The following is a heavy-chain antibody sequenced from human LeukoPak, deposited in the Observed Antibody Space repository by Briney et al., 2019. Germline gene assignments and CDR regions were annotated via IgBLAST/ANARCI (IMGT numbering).Heavy chain of an antibody. CDR2: ISSSGRYI. J-gene: IGHJ4*02. V-gene: IGHV3-21*06. CDR3: TRDQSSDISCYVY. CDR1: GFTFSSHS. Sequence: GGSLRLSCAASGFTFSSHSMKWFRQAPEKGLEWVSSISSSGRYIYYADSVEGRFTVSSDNAKSSVYLQMDSLKAEDTAVYNCTRDQSSDISCYVYWGQGTLVTVSS. D-gene: IGHD3-22*01.